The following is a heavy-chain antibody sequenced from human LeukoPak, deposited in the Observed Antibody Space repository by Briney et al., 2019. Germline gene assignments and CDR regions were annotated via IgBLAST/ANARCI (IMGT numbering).Heavy chain of an antibody. Sequence: GGSLRLSCAASEFTFSDYWMTWVRQAPGKGLEWVANIKQDGSEKYYVDSVKGRFTISRDNAKNSLYLQMNSLRAEDTAVYYCARDQWYDFWSGYYPRGRNAFDIWGQGTMVTVSS. CDR2: IKQDGSEK. D-gene: IGHD3-3*01. CDR3: ARDQWYDFWSGYYPRGRNAFDI. CDR1: EFTFSDYW. V-gene: IGHV3-7*01. J-gene: IGHJ3*02.